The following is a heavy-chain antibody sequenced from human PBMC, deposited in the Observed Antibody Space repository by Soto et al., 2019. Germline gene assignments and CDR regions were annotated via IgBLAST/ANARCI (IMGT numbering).Heavy chain of an antibody. J-gene: IGHJ4*02. V-gene: IGHV3-23*01. CDR3: ARESEDLTSNFDY. Sequence: LRLSCAASGFKFSNYAMSWVRQAPGKGLEWVSLISATGGGTYYADSVKGRFTISRDNSHNTLYLQVHSLTAEDTAVYYCARESEDLTSNFDYWGQGTLVTVSS. CDR1: GFKFSNYA. CDR2: ISATGGGT.